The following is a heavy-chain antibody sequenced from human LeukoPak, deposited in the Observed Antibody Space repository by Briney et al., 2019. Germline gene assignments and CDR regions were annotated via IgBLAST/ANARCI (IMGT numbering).Heavy chain of an antibody. CDR1: GFTFSSYS. Sequence: GGSLRLSCAASGFTFSSYSLNWVRQAPGKGLEWVSSISSSSYIYYADSVKGRFTISRDNAKSSLYLQMNSLRAEDTAVYYCARDDFYCSGGSCYSGVGVDYWGQGTLVTVSS. J-gene: IGHJ4*02. CDR3: ARDDFYCSGGSCYSGVGVDY. CDR2: ISSSSYI. D-gene: IGHD2-15*01. V-gene: IGHV3-21*01.